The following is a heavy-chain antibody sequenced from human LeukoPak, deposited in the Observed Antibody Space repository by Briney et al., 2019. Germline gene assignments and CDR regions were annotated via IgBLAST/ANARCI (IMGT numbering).Heavy chain of an antibody. D-gene: IGHD5-18*01. CDR3: AKETLYSYGYLDY. CDR2: VRYDGFNK. Sequence: GGSLRLSCAASGFTFSSYGMHWVRQAPGKGLEWVAFVRYDGFNKYYADSVKGRFTISRDNSKNTLYLQMNSLRAEDTAVYYCAKETLYSYGYLDYWGQGTLVTVSS. CDR1: GFTFSSYG. J-gene: IGHJ4*02. V-gene: IGHV3-30*02.